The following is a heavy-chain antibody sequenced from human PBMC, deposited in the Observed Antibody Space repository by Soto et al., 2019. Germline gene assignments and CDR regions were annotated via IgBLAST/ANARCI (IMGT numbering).Heavy chain of an antibody. CDR2: IYPGDSDT. Sequence: GESLKISCKGSGYSFAGYWIGWVRQMPGKGLDWMGVIYPGDSDTRYSPSFHGQVTISADKSISTAYLQWSSLKASDTAMYFCARLPGVRGVFDGFNVWGQGTMVTVS. CDR1: GYSFAGYW. CDR3: ARLPGVRGVFDGFNV. J-gene: IGHJ3*01. V-gene: IGHV5-51*01. D-gene: IGHD3-10*01.